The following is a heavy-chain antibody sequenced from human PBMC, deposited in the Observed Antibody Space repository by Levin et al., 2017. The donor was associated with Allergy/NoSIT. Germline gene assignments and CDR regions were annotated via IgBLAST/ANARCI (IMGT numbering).Heavy chain of an antibody. V-gene: IGHV3-23*01. CDR3: AKGFPRLDV. J-gene: IGHJ6*02. D-gene: IGHD6-6*01. Sequence: SCAASGFSFGSHAMTWVRQAPGKGLEWVSALTAGTGTYYAASVKGRFTISRDNVNNTLHLQMSSLRAEDTAVYFCAKGFPRLDVWGQGTTVAVSS. CDR2: LTAGTGT. CDR1: GFSFGSHA.